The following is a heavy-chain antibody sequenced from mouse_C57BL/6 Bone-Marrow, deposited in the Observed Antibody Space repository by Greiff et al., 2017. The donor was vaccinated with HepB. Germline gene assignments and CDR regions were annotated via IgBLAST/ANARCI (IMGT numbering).Heavy chain of an antibody. CDR3: AIGNYYGSSYAWFAY. J-gene: IGHJ3*01. V-gene: IGHV1-74*01. CDR1: GYTFTSYW. D-gene: IGHD1-1*01. Sequence: QVHVKQPGAELVKPGASVKVSCKASGYTFTSYWMHWVKQRPGQGLEWMGRIHPSDSDTNYNQKFKGKATLTVDKSSSTAYMQLSSLTSEDSAVYYCAIGNYYGSSYAWFAYWGQGTLVTVSA. CDR2: IHPSDSDT.